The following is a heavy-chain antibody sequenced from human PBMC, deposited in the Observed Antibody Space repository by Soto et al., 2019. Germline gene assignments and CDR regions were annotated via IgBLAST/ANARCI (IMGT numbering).Heavy chain of an antibody. D-gene: IGHD3-9*01. CDR2: ISAYNGNT. CDR3: ARVADILTGYSPGEAFDI. V-gene: IGHV1-18*01. CDR1: GYTFTSYG. Sequence: VSVKVSCKASGYTFTSYGISWVRQAPGQGLEWMGWISAYNGNTNYAQKLQGRVTMTTDTSTSTAYMELRSLRSDDTAVYYCARVADILTGYSPGEAFDIWGQGTMVTVSS. J-gene: IGHJ3*02.